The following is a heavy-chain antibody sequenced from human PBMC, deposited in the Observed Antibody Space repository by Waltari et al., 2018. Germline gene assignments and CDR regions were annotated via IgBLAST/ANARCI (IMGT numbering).Heavy chain of an antibody. Sequence: SCKASGSTFTGYYMHWVRQAPGQGLEWMGRINPNSGGTNYAQKFQGRVTMTRDTSISTAYMELSRLRSDDTAVYYCARERITMVRGVISTLDYWGQGTLVTVSS. J-gene: IGHJ4*02. V-gene: IGHV1-2*06. CDR1: GSTFTGYY. D-gene: IGHD3-10*01. CDR2: INPNSGGT. CDR3: ARERITMVRGVISTLDY.